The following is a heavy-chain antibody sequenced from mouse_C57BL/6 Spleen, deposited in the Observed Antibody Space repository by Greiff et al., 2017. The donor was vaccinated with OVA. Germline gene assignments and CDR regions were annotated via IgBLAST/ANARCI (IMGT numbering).Heavy chain of an antibody. CDR2: VYPYNGGT. J-gene: IGHJ1*03. CDR1: GFTFADYY. D-gene: IGHD1-1*01. Sequence: EVQLQQSGPVLVKPGPSVKISCKASGFTFADYYMHWVKQSHGKSLEWIGLVYPYNGGTSYNQKFKGKATLTVDTSSSTAYMELNSLTSEDSAVYYCARTPYYYGSSYGYFDVWGTGTTVTVSS. CDR3: ARTPYYYGSSYGYFDV. V-gene: IGHV1-36*01.